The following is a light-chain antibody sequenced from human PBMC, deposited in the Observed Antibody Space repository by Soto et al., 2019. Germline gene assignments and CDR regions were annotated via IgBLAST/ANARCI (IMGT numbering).Light chain of an antibody. CDR2: AAS. CDR1: QSVSSIY. V-gene: IGKV3-20*01. Sequence: EIVLTQSPGTLSLSPGERATLSCRASQSVSSIYLAWYQQKPGQPPRLLIYAASSRATGIPDRFSGSGAGTDFTLTISRLEPEDFAVYYCQQYGSFWTFGQGTKVEIK. CDR3: QQYGSFWT. J-gene: IGKJ1*01.